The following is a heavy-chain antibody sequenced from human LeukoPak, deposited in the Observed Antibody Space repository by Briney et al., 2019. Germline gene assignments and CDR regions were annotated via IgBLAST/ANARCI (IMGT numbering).Heavy chain of an antibody. CDR1: GGSISSGGYY. V-gene: IGHV4-31*11. D-gene: IGHD3-3*01. Sequence: SETLSLTCAVSGGSISSGGYYWSWIRQHPGKGLEWIGYIYYSGSTYYNPSLKSRVTISVDTSKNQFSLKLSSVTAADTAVYYCARDPSRRFGAWGQGTLVTVSS. J-gene: IGHJ5*02. CDR2: IYYSGST. CDR3: ARDPSRRFGA.